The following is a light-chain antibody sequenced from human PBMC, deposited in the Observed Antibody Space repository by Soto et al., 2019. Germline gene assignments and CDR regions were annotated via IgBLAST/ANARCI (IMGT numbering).Light chain of an antibody. Sequence: EMVLTQSPGTLSLSPGERATLSCRASQSVSSSYLAWYQQKPGQAPRLLIYGASSSDTGIPDRFSGSGSGTDFTLTISILEPEDFAVYYCQQYGSSPPYTFGQGTKLEIK. CDR2: GAS. J-gene: IGKJ2*01. CDR3: QQYGSSPPYT. CDR1: QSVSSSY. V-gene: IGKV3-20*01.